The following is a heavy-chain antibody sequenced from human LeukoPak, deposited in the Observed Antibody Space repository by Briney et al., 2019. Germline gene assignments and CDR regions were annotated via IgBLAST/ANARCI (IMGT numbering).Heavy chain of an antibody. D-gene: IGHD1-1*01. CDR1: DDSISDYY. V-gene: IGHV4-59*01. CDR2: TRYGGTT. Sequence: PSETLSLTCSVSDDSISDYYWCWIRQPPGRGLEWIGYTRYGGTTSQNPFLKSRVTMSVDTSKNRLSLRLTSVTAADTAVYYCARGSGIHAWNLQHWGQGILVTVSS. CDR3: ARGSGIHAWNLQH. J-gene: IGHJ1*01.